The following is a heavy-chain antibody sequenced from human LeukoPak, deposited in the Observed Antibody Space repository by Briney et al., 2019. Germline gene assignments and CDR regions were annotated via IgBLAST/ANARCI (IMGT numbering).Heavy chain of an antibody. J-gene: IGHJ6*03. CDR2: INPNSGGT. CDR3: ARDGFLRWLQSFYYMDV. CDR1: RYTFTSYY. V-gene: IGHV1-2*02. D-gene: IGHD5-24*01. Sequence: GASVKVSCKASRYTFTSYYMHWVRQAPGQGLEWMGWINPNSGGTNYAQKFQGRVTMTRDTSISTAYMELSRLRSDDTAVYYCARDGFLRWLQSFYYMDVWGKGTTVTVSS.